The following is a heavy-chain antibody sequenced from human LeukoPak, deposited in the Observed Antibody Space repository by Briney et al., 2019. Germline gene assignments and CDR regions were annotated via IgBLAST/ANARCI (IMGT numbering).Heavy chain of an antibody. CDR2: ISYSGST. V-gene: IGHV4-59*08. J-gene: IGHJ3*02. CDR1: GGSISSYY. Sequence: SETLSLTYTVSGGSISSYYWSWIRQPPGKGLEWIGYISYSGSTSYNPSLKSRVTISVDTSKNQFSLKLSSVTAADTAVYYCARNDAFDIWGQGTMVTVSS. CDR3: ARNDAFDI.